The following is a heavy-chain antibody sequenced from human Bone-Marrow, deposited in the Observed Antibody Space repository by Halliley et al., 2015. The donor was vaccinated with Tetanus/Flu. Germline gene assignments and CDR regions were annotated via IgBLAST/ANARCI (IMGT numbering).Heavy chain of an antibody. CDR2: VNCEGST. CDR3: ARADP. V-gene: IGHV4-34*01. J-gene: IGHJ5*02. CDR1: GGSFSGFY. Sequence: SGGSFSGFYWPGVRQPPGKGREWMGEVNCEGSTNYAPSFKSRFPISMATSKNQFSLSLNSVTAADTALYHCARADP.